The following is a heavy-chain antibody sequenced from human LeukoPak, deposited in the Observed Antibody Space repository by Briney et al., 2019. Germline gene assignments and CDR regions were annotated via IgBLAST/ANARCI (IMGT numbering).Heavy chain of an antibody. V-gene: IGHV4-59*01. Sequence: SETLSLTCSVSGGSIISYCWSWIRQPPGKGLEWIGYIYYSGSAKYNPSLKSRVTISVDTSKNQFSLKLTSVTAADTAVYYCARDIGAARSDYWGQGTLVTVSS. CDR1: GGSIISYC. D-gene: IGHD6-6*01. CDR3: ARDIGAARSDY. J-gene: IGHJ4*02. CDR2: IYYSGSA.